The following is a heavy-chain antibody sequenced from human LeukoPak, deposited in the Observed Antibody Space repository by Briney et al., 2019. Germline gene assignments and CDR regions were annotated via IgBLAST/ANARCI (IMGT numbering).Heavy chain of an antibody. Sequence: SETLSLTCTVSGGSISSYYWSWIRQPPGKGLEWIGYIYTSGSTNYNPSLKSRVTISVDTSKNQFSLKLSSVTAADTAVYYCAIGVPAHYYYDMDVWGQGTTVTVSS. CDR1: GGSISSYY. V-gene: IGHV4-4*09. J-gene: IGHJ6*02. CDR3: AIGVPAHYYYDMDV. CDR2: IYTSGST. D-gene: IGHD2-8*01.